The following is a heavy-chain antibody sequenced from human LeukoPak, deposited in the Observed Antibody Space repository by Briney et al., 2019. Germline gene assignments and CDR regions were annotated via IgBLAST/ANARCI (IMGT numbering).Heavy chain of an antibody. D-gene: IGHD5-18*01. J-gene: IGHJ4*02. CDR3: ARHGLGDTDDY. CDR2: IYYSGST. CDR1: GGSISSYY. Sequence: PSETLSLTCTVSGGSISSYYWSWIRQPPGKGLEWIGYIYYSGSTNYNPSLKSRVTISVDTSKNQFSLKLGSVTAADTAVYYCARHGLGDTDDYWGQGTLVTVSS. V-gene: IGHV4-59*08.